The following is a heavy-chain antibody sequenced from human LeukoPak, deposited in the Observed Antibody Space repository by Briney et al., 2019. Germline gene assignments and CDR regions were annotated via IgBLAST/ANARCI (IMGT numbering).Heavy chain of an antibody. D-gene: IGHD1-26*01. CDR1: GFIFSNYN. V-gene: IGHV3-21*01. J-gene: IGHJ6*03. CDR2: ITSSGTYI. CDR3: ARDPYSGSYGNDYYYYMDV. Sequence: GGSLRLSCAASGFIFSNYNMNWVRQAPGKAMEWVSSITSSGTYIFYADSVKGRFTISRDNAKNSVYLQMDSLGPEDTAVYYCARDPYSGSYGNDYYYYMDVWGKGTTVTISS.